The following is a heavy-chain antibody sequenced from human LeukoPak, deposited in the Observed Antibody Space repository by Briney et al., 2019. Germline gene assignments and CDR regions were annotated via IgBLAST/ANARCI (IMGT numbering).Heavy chain of an antibody. J-gene: IGHJ4*02. V-gene: IGHV1-3*03. CDR3: ARGSGSSSAIDY. CDR1: GDTFTTYA. D-gene: IGHD6-13*01. Sequence: GASVKVSCRASGDTFTTYAIIWVRQAPGQRLEWMGWINAGNGNTKYSQEFQGRVTITRDTSASTAYMELSSLRSEDMAVYYCARGSGSSSAIDYWGQGTLVTVSS. CDR2: INAGNGNT.